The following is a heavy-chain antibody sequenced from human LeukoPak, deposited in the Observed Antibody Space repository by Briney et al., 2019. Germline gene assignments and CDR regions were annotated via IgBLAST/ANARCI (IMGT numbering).Heavy chain of an antibody. CDR3: ASLDLGFGYSFHI. CDR2: ISASASSI. Sequence: GRSLRLSCEASGFTFSSHEMTWVRQAPGKGLEWVSYISASASSIYYADSVKGRFTISRDNAENSVSLQMNSLRAEDTAVYYCASLDLGFGYSFHIWGQGTMVTVSS. D-gene: IGHD3-22*01. J-gene: IGHJ3*02. V-gene: IGHV3-48*03. CDR1: GFTFSSHE.